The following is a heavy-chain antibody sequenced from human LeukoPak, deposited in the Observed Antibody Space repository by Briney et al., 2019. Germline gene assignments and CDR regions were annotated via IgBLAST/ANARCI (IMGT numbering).Heavy chain of an antibody. CDR3: ARDLYGSGDY. CDR1: GFTFSSYA. CDR2: ISYDGSNK. J-gene: IGHJ4*02. V-gene: IGHV3-30-3*01. Sequence: PGRSLRLYCAASGFTFSSYAMHWVRQAPGKGLEWVAVISYDGSNKYYADSVKGRFTISRDNSKNTLYLQMNSLRAEDTAVYYCARDLYGSGDYWGQGTLVTVSS. D-gene: IGHD6-19*01.